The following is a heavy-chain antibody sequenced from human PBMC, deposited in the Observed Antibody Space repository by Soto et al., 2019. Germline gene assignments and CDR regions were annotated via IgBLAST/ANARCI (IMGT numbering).Heavy chain of an antibody. CDR2: THTSGST. V-gene: IGHV4-4*07. D-gene: IGHD2-2*01. CDR1: GGSISSYY. J-gene: IGHJ6*02. Sequence: QVQLQESGPGLVKPSETLSLTCTVSGGSISSYYWSWIRQSAGKGLEWIGRTHTSGSTNYNPSLKSRVTMSIDTSKNQFSLKLSSMTAADTAVYYCAREDCSSNDCYYYYYGMDVWGQGTTVTVSS. CDR3: AREDCSSNDCYYYYYGMDV.